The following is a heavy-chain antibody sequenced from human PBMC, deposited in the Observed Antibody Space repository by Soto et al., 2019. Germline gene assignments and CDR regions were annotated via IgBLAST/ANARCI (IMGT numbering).Heavy chain of an antibody. J-gene: IGHJ5*02. D-gene: IGHD3-10*01. CDR1: GGSISSYY. V-gene: IGHV4-59*01. CDR3: ARLTTGSRSHQWFDP. CDR2: IYYSGST. Sequence: SETLSLTCTVSGGSISSYYWSWIRQPPGKGLEWIGYIYYSGSTNYNPSLKSRVTISVDTSKNQFSLKLSSVTAADTAVYYCARLTTGSRSHQWFDPWGQGTLVTVSS.